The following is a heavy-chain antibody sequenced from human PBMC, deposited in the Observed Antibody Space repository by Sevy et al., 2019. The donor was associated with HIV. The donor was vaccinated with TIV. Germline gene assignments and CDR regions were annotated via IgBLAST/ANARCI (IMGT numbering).Heavy chain of an antibody. CDR2: IRGSGGST. CDR3: HGDYDSSQLASYYYYGMDV. D-gene: IGHD3-22*01. CDR1: GFTFSSYA. Sequence: GGSLRLSCAASGFTFSSYAMSWVRQAPGKGLEWVSTIRGSGGSTYYADSVKGRFTISRDKSKNTLYFQMNSLRAEDTAVYYCHGDYDSSQLASYYYYGMDVWGQGTTVTVSS. J-gene: IGHJ6*02. V-gene: IGHV3-23*01.